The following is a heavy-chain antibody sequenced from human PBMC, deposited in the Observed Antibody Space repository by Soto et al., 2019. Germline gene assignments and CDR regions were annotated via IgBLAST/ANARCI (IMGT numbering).Heavy chain of an antibody. Sequence: EVQLLESGGGLVQPGGSLRLSCAASGFTFTSQAMSWVRQAPGKGLEWVAGVSKSGDGTYYTDSVKGRFSSSRDNSKKTLPLQMNSLRAEDTAVYYCVKGISYPDYWGQGPLVTVSS. CDR3: VKGISYPDY. V-gene: IGHV3-23*01. D-gene: IGHD3-10*01. CDR2: VSKSGDGT. J-gene: IGHJ4*01. CDR1: GFTFTSQA.